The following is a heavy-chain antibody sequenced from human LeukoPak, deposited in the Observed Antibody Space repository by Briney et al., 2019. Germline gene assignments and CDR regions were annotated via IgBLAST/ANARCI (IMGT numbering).Heavy chain of an antibody. V-gene: IGHV1-2*02. D-gene: IGHD6-19*01. CDR1: GGTFSSYA. J-gene: IGHJ5*02. CDR2: INPNSGGT. Sequence: ASVKVSCKASGGTFSSYAISWVRQAPGQGLEWMGWINPNSGGTNYAQKFQGRVTMTRDTSISTAYMELSRLRSDDTAVYYCARTIAVAGKGWFDPWGQGTLVTVSS. CDR3: ARTIAVAGKGWFDP.